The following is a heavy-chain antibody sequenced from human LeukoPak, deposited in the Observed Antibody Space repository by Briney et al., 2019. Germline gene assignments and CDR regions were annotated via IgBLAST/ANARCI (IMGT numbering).Heavy chain of an antibody. CDR2: IYYSGST. CDR1: GGSISSGSYY. J-gene: IGHJ4*02. V-gene: IGHV4-30-2*03. CDR3: ARSGVVVPIDY. D-gene: IGHD2-15*01. Sequence: PSQTQSLTCTVSGGSISSGSYYWSWIRQPPGKGLEWIGYIYYSGSTYYNPSLKSRVTISVDTSKNQFSLKLSSVTAADTAVYYCARSGVVVPIDYWGQGTLVTVSS.